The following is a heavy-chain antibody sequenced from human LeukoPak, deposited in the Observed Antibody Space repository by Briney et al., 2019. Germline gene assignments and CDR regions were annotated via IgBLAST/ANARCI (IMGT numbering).Heavy chain of an antibody. Sequence: GRSLRLSCAASGFTFSSYAMHWVRQAPGKGLEWVAVMSYDGGHKYYADSVKGRFTIFRDNSKNTLYLQMNSLRAEDTAVYYCAKGQLVDYGMDVWGQGTTVTVSS. CDR2: MSYDGGHK. D-gene: IGHD2-15*01. CDR1: GFTFSSYA. CDR3: AKGQLVDYGMDV. J-gene: IGHJ6*02. V-gene: IGHV3-30*18.